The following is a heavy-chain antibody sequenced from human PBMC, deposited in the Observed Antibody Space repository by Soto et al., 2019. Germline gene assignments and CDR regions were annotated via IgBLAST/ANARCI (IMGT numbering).Heavy chain of an antibody. CDR2: IYYSGST. D-gene: IGHD7-27*01. Sequence: SETLSLTCTVSGGSISSSSYYWGWIRQPPGKGLEWIGSIYYSGSTYYNPSLKSRVTISVDTSKNQFSLKLSSVPAADTAVYYCARRGGLGAFDIWGQGTMVTVSS. V-gene: IGHV4-39*01. CDR1: GGSISSSSYY. CDR3: ARRGGLGAFDI. J-gene: IGHJ3*02.